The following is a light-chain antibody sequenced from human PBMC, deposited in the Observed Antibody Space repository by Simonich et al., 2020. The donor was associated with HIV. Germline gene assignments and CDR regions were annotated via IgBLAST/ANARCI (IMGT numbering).Light chain of an antibody. CDR3: QQYNNWPPIT. CDR2: GAS. Sequence: EIVLTQSPATLSFSPGERATLSCPAKQRFSTNLALYWPKPGQAPRLLIYGASTRATGIPARFSGSGSGTELTLTISSLQSEDFAVYYCQQYNNWPPITFGQGTRLEIK. V-gene: IGKV3-15*01. J-gene: IGKJ5*01. CDR1: QRFSTN.